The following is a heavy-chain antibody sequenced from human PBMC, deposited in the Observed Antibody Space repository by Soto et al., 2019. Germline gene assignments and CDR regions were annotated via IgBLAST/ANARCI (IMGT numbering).Heavy chain of an antibody. J-gene: IGHJ4*02. V-gene: IGHV4-59*08. Sequence: PSETLSLTCTVSGASISGYHWGWIRQPPGKGLEWIGYLYYTGSTHYNPSLKSRVTMSVDTSKNQFSLKLNSVTAADTAVYYCAIVCAIGWYKYFFDCWCPGLLVNVAS. CDR1: GASISGYH. CDR2: LYYTGST. CDR3: AIVCAIGWYKYFFDC. D-gene: IGHD6-19*01.